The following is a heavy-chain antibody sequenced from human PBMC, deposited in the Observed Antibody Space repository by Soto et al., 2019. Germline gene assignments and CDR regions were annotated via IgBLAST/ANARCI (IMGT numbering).Heavy chain of an antibody. V-gene: IGHV4-38-2*01. Sequence: SETLSLTCPVSGDSISSVYYWARIRQPPGKGLEWIGSMYHSGSTYYNPSLKSRVTISVDTSKNQFSLKLSSVTAADTAVYYCATGYSYFDYWGQGTLVTVSS. CDR3: ATGYSYFDY. CDR1: GDSISSVYY. CDR2: MYHSGST. D-gene: IGHD5-18*01. J-gene: IGHJ4*02.